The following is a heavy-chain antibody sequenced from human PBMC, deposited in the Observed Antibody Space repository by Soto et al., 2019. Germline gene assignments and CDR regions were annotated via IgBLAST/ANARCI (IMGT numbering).Heavy chain of an antibody. J-gene: IGHJ4*02. CDR2: IHYNGNT. V-gene: IGHV4-59*01. D-gene: IGHD5-12*01. Sequence: QVQLQVSAPGLVKPSETLSLTCTVSGDSISAYSWSWVRQPPGKGLEWIGNIHYNGNTKYNPSLKRRVTMAVDTSKNPFSLKLISVTAADTAKYFCAREGNLGRWLQPLDFWGQGTLVTVSS. CDR1: GDSISAYS. CDR3: AREGNLGRWLQPLDF.